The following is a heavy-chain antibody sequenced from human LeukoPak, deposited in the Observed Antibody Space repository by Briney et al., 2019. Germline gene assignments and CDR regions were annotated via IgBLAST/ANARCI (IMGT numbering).Heavy chain of an antibody. Sequence: GGSLRLSWAASGFTFSSYWLSWVCQAPGEGLEWVANIKQDGSEKYYVHSVKGRFTISRDNAKNSLYLQMNSLRAEDTAVYYCARDGGAFDIWGQGTMVTVSS. CDR3: ARDGGAFDI. V-gene: IGHV3-7*01. J-gene: IGHJ3*02. CDR1: GFTFSSYW. D-gene: IGHD3-3*01. CDR2: IKQDGSEK.